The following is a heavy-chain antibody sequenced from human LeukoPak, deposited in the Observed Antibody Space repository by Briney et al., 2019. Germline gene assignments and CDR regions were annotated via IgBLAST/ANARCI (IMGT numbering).Heavy chain of an antibody. CDR1: GYTFSDYY. J-gene: IGHJ4*02. D-gene: IGHD3-10*01. CDR3: AREEGEWFGELFLPFKY. Sequence: ASVKVSCKAAGYTFSDYYMHWVRQAPGQGLEWMGWINPNSGGTKYAQKFQGRVTMTRDTSINTAYMELSRLRSDDTAVYYCAREEGEWFGELFLPFKYWGQGTLLTVSS. V-gene: IGHV1-2*02. CDR2: INPNSGGT.